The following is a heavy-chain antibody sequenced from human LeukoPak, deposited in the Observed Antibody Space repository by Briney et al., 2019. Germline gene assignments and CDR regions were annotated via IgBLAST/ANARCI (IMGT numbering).Heavy chain of an antibody. CDR3: ARGLIAARLNYYMDV. Sequence: GASVKVSCKASGYTFTSYGISWVRQAPGQGLECMGWINTNTGNPTHAQGFTGRFVFSLDTSVSTAYLQISSLKAEDTAVYYCARGLIAARLNYYMDVWGKGTTVTVSS. CDR1: GYTFTSYG. V-gene: IGHV7-4-1*02. J-gene: IGHJ6*03. D-gene: IGHD6-6*01. CDR2: INTNTGNP.